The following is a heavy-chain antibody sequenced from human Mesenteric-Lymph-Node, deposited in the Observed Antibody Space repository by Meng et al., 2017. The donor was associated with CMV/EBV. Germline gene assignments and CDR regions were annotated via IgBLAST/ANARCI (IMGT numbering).Heavy chain of an antibody. J-gene: IGHJ6*02. V-gene: IGHV4-39*07. Sequence: SETLSLTCTVSGGSISSSSYYWGWIRQPPGKGLEWIGSIYYSGSTYYNPSLKSRVTISVDTSKNQFSLKLSSVTAADTAVYYCARGHDRLYYYGMDVWGQGTTVTVSS. CDR2: IYYSGST. CDR1: GGSISSSSYY. CDR3: ARGHDRLYYYGMDV. D-gene: IGHD1-1*01.